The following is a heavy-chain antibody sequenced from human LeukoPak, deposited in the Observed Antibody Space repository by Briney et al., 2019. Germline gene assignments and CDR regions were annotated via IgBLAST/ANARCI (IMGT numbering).Heavy chain of an antibody. Sequence: LGASVKVSCKASGYTFTGYYMHWVRQAPGQGLEWMGWINPNSGGTNYAQKFQGRVTMTRDTSISTAYMELSRLRSDDTAVYYCARGYCSGGSCYSGPNFDYWGQGTLVTVSS. J-gene: IGHJ4*02. D-gene: IGHD2-15*01. V-gene: IGHV1-2*03. CDR1: GYTFTGYY. CDR3: ARGYCSGGSCYSGPNFDY. CDR2: INPNSGGT.